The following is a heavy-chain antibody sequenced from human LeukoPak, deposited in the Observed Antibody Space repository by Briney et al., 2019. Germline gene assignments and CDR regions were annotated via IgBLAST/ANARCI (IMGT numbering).Heavy chain of an antibody. D-gene: IGHD6-13*01. Sequence: GGSLRLSCAASGFTFNNYAMSWVRQAPGKGLEWVSAISGRGGATYYADSVKGRFTISRDNSKNTLFLHMNSLRVEDTAVYYCAKAPAAATKYYYGMDVWGQGTTVTVSS. CDR3: AKAPAAATKYYYGMDV. CDR1: GFTFNNYA. CDR2: ISGRGGAT. J-gene: IGHJ6*02. V-gene: IGHV3-23*01.